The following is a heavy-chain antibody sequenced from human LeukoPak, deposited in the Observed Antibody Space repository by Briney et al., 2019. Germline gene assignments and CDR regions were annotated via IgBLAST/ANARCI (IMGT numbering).Heavy chain of an antibody. V-gene: IGHV4-59*01. J-gene: IGHJ4*02. CDR3: AGGGSSSWYYFDY. Sequence: SETLSLTCTVSGGSIGSYYWSWIRQPPGKGLEWIGYIYYSGSTNYNPSLKSRVTISVDTSKNQFSLKLSSVTAADTAVYYCAGGGSSSWYYFDYWGQGALVTVSS. D-gene: IGHD6-13*01. CDR2: IYYSGST. CDR1: GGSIGSYY.